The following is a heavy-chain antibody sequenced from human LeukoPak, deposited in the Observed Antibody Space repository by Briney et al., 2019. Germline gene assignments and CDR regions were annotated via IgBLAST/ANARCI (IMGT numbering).Heavy chain of an antibody. CDR2: IYTSGST. CDR1: GGSISSYY. CDR3: AGLHGWLPSADFWSGPGYYYYMDV. J-gene: IGHJ6*03. D-gene: IGHD3-3*01. Sequence: SETLSLTCTVSGGSISSYYWSWIRQPPGKGLEWIGYIYTSGSTNYNPSLKSRVTISVDTSKNQFSLKLSSVTAADTAVYYCAGLHGWLPSADFWSGPGYYYYMDVWGKGTTVTVSS. V-gene: IGHV4-4*09.